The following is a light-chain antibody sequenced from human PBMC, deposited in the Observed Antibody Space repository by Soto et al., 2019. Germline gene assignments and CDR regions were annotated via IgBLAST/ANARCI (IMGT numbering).Light chain of an antibody. CDR2: GNS. Sequence: QSVLTQPPSVSGAPGQRVTISFTGSSSNIGAGYDVHWYQQLPGTAPKLLIYGNSNRPSGFPDRFSGSKSGTSASLAITGLQAEDEADYYCQSYDSSLSGVVFGGGTKLTVL. V-gene: IGLV1-40*01. CDR1: SSNIGAGYD. J-gene: IGLJ2*01. CDR3: QSYDSSLSGVV.